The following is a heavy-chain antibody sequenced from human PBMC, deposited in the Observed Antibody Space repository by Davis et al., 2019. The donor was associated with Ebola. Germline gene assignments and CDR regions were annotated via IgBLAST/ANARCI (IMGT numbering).Heavy chain of an antibody. CDR2: ISGSGGST. V-gene: IGHV3-23*01. Sequence: GESLKISCAASGFTFSSYAMSWVRQAPGKGLEWVSAISGSGGSTYYADSVKGRFTISRDNSKNTLYLQMNSLRAEDTAVYYCAKRPIAARPFWGQGTLVTVSS. CDR1: GFTFSSYA. J-gene: IGHJ4*02. CDR3: AKRPIAARPF. D-gene: IGHD6-6*01.